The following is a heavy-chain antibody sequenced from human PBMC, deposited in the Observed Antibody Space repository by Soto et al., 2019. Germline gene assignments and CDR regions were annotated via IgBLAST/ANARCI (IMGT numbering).Heavy chain of an antibody. J-gene: IGHJ4*02. CDR2: ISYDGSNK. Sequence: GGSLRLSCAASGFTFSSYAMHWVRQAPGKGLEWVAVISYDGSNKYYADSVKGRFTISRDNSKNTLYLQMNSLRAEDTAVYYCARGGFWSGYYGSLAYWGQGTLVTVSS. CDR1: GFTFSSYA. D-gene: IGHD3-3*01. CDR3: ARGGFWSGYYGSLAY. V-gene: IGHV3-30-3*01.